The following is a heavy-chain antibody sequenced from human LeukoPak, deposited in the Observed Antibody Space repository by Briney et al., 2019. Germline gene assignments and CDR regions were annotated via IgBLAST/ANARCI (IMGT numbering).Heavy chain of an antibody. Sequence: GASVKVSRKASGYTFTGYYMHWVRQAPGQGLEWMGWINPNSGGTNYAQKFQGRVTMTRDTSISTAYMELSRLRSDDTAVYYCARGKYCSGGSCYSGFDYWGQGTLVTVSS. J-gene: IGHJ4*02. CDR3: ARGKYCSGGSCYSGFDY. CDR2: INPNSGGT. CDR1: GYTFTGYY. D-gene: IGHD2-15*01. V-gene: IGHV1-2*02.